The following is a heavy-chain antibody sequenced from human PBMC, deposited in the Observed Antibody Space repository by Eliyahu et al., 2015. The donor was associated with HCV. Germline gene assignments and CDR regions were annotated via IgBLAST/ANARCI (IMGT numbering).Heavy chain of an antibody. D-gene: IGHD6-19*01. CDR3: ASGGGGIAVTGTGGWFDP. CDR2: IHYSGST. V-gene: IGHV4-59*01. Sequence: QVQLQESGPGLVKPSETLSLTCTVXGGPIXXXXWSWXRQPPGKGLEWIGYIHYSGSTNYNPPLKSRVTISIDTSKNQFSLNLTSVTAADTAMYYCASGGGGIAVTGTGGWFDPWGQGTLVTVSS. J-gene: IGHJ5*02. CDR1: GGPIXXXX.